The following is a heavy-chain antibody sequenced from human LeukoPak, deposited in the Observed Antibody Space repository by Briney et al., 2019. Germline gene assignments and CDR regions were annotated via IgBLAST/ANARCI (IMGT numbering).Heavy chain of an antibody. CDR3: ARESYDFWSGYRGSYYYYYGMDV. CDR1: GFTFSSYG. CDR2: IWYDGSNK. Sequence: PGGSLRLSCAASGFTFSSYGMHWVRQAPGKGLEWVAVIWYDGSNKYYADSVKGRFTISRDNSKNTLYLQMNSLRAEDTAVYYCARESYDFWSGYRGSYYYYYGMDVWGQGTTVTVSS. D-gene: IGHD3-3*01. J-gene: IGHJ6*02. V-gene: IGHV3-33*01.